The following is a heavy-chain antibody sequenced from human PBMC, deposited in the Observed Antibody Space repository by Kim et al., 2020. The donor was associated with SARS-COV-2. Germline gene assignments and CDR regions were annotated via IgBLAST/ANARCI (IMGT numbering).Heavy chain of an antibody. J-gene: IGHJ4*02. Sequence: GGSLRLSCAASGFTFSDSWMHWVRQTPETGLVWVSRINSDATTIEYADSVRGRFTISRDNAKNTLYLQMNSLRAEDLAVYYCARGSGYFGFDYWGQGVLVTVS. CDR3: ARGSGYFGFDY. D-gene: IGHD3-22*01. V-gene: IGHV3-74*03. CDR1: GFTFSDSW. CDR2: INSDATTI.